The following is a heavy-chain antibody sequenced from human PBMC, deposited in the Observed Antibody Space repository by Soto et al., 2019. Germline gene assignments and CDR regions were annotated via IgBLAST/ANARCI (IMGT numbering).Heavy chain of an antibody. J-gene: IGHJ4*01. D-gene: IGHD4-4*01. CDR3: ARYDYNGYYFFY. CDR1: GYTFSTYY. V-gene: IGHV1-46*01. CDR2: INPSGGST. Sequence: ASVKVSCKASGYTFSTYYVHWVRQAPGQGYEWMGIINPSGGSTTYAQKFQGRVTMTRDTSTTTVYMELSSRKSEDTAVYYCARYDYNGYYFFYWGQ.